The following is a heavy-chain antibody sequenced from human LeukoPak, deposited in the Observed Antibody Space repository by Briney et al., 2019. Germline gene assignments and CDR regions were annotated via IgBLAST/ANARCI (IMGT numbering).Heavy chain of an antibody. J-gene: IGHJ4*02. V-gene: IGHV3-30*04. D-gene: IGHD4-17*01. CDR1: GFTFSSYA. CDR3: ARADYGDYALDY. Sequence: TGGSLRLSCAASGFTFSSYAMHWVRQAPGKGLEWVAVISYDGSNKYYADSVKGRFTVSRDNSKNTLYLQMNSLRAEDTAVYYCARADYGDYALDYWGQGTLVTVSS. CDR2: ISYDGSNK.